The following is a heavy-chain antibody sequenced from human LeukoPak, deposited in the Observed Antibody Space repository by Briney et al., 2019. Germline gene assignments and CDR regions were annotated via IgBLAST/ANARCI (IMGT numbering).Heavy chain of an antibody. CDR2: INPNSGGT. CDR3: AREHGGNSCFDI. CDR1: GYTFTGYY. D-gene: IGHD2-21*02. J-gene: IGHJ3*02. Sequence: ASVKVSCKASGYTFTGYYMHWVRQAPGQGLEWMGWINPNSGGTNYAQKFQGRVTMTRDTSISTAYMELSRLRSDDTAVYYCAREHGGNSCFDIWGQGTMVTVSS. V-gene: IGHV1-2*02.